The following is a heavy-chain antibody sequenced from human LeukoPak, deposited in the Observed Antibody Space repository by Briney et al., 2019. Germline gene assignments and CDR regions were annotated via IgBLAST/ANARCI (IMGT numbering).Heavy chain of an antibody. Sequence: ASVKVSCKASGYIFTGLYMHWVRQAPGQGLEWMGWINPNSGGTNYAKKFQGRVTMTRDASISTAYMELSSLRSEDTAVYYCARDFDCGGDCYAFDIWGQGTMVTVSS. D-gene: IGHD2-21*02. J-gene: IGHJ3*02. CDR2: INPNSGGT. CDR1: GYIFTGLY. CDR3: ARDFDCGGDCYAFDI. V-gene: IGHV1-2*02.